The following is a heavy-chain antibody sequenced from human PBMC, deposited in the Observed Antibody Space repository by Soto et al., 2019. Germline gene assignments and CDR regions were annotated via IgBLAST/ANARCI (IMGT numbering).Heavy chain of an antibody. V-gene: IGHV1-8*01. CDR1: GYTFTSYD. CDR3: ARRHPSYYVMDV. Sequence: QVQLVQSGAEVKKPGASVKVSCKASGYTFTSYDINWVRQATGQGLEWMGWMNPNSGNTGYAQKFQGRVTMTRNTSISTAYMELSSLRSEDTAVSYCARRHPSYYVMDVWGQGTKVTVSS. J-gene: IGHJ6*02. CDR2: MNPNSGNT.